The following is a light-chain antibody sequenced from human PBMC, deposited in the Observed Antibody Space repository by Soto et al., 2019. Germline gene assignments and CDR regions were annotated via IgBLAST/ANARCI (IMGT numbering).Light chain of an antibody. Sequence: QSALTQPASVSGSPGQSITISCTGTSSDVGAYNYVAWYQQHAGKAPKVMIYDVDNRPSGVSSRFSGSKSGNTASLTISGLQAEDEADYYCSSYTTSSTLIFGGGTKLTVL. CDR3: SSYTTSSTLI. CDR1: SSDVGAYNY. V-gene: IGLV2-14*03. J-gene: IGLJ2*01. CDR2: DVD.